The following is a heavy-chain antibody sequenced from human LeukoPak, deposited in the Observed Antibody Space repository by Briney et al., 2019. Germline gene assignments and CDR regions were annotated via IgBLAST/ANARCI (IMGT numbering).Heavy chain of an antibody. Sequence: SETLSLTCTVSGGSVSTYYWSWIRQPPGKGLERIGYIYYTGTTNYNPSLNSRVTISVDTSKNQFSLRLRSVTAADTAVYYCARGGSSFDYWGQGALVTVSS. D-gene: IGHD6-6*01. J-gene: IGHJ4*02. CDR1: GGSVSTYY. V-gene: IGHV4-59*02. CDR2: IYYTGTT. CDR3: ARGGSSFDY.